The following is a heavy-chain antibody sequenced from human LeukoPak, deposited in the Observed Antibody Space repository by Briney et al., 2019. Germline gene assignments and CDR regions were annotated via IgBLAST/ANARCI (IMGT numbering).Heavy chain of an antibody. V-gene: IGHV4-39*01. D-gene: IGHD5-24*01. CDR2: IYYSGRT. CDR3: ASLEAMAEDAFDI. J-gene: IGHJ3*02. Sequence: SETLSLTCTVSGGSISSSSYYWGWIRQPPGKGLEWIGSIYYSGRTYYNPSLKSRVTISVDTSKNQFSLKLSSVTAADTAVYYCASLEAMAEDAFDIWGQGTMVTVSS. CDR1: GGSISSSSYY.